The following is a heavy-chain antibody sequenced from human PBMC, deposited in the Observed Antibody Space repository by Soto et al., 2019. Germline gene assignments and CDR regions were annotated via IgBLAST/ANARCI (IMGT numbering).Heavy chain of an antibody. CDR2: IIPIFGTI. CDR3: AREGLTFGPGAVGGAFDI. Sequence: QVQLVQSGTEVRKPGSSVKVSCKASGGTFDSNAISWVRLAPGQGLEWMGGIIPIFGTINNAQKFQDRVTSTAXEXAXIXXMELSSLRSEDTAIYYCAREGLTFGPGAVGGAFDIWGQGTLVTVSS. D-gene: IGHD2-2*01. V-gene: IGHV1-69*12. CDR1: GGTFDSNA. J-gene: IGHJ3*02.